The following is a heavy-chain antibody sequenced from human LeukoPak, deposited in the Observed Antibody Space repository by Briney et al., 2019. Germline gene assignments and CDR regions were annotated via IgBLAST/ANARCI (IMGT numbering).Heavy chain of an antibody. J-gene: IGHJ6*03. CDR2: IYTSGST. D-gene: IGHD3-10*01. CDR1: GGSISSGSYY. Sequence: SETLSLTCTVSGGSISSGSYYWSWIRQPAGKGLEWIGRIYTSGSTHYNPSLKSRVTISVDTSKNQFSLKLSSVTAADTAVYYCARDGLNTMVRGKIHYYYMDVWGKGTTVTVSS. CDR3: ARDGLNTMVRGKIHYYYMDV. V-gene: IGHV4-61*02.